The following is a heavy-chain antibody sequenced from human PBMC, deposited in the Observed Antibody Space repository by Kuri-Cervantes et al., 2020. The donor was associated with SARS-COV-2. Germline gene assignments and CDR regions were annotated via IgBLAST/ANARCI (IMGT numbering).Heavy chain of an antibody. J-gene: IGHJ3*02. Sequence: SVKVSCKASGGTFSSYTISWVRQAPGQGLEWMGGIIPIFGTANYAQKFQGRVTITADESTSTAYMELSSLRSEDTAVYYCARATPGIVVVPAGAFDIWGQGTMVTVSS. D-gene: IGHD2-2*01. CDR1: GGTFSSYT. V-gene: IGHV1-69*13. CDR2: IIPIFGTA. CDR3: ARATPGIVVVPAGAFDI.